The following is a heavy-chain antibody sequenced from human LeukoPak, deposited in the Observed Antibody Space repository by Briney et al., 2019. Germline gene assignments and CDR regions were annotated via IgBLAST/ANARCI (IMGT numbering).Heavy chain of an antibody. CDR2: IYQDGIEK. V-gene: IGHV3-7*01. D-gene: IGHD6-13*01. CDR3: ASERPSSSWYDY. J-gene: IGHJ4*02. CDR1: GFTFSSHL. Sequence: GRSLRLSCVASGFTFSSHLMTWVRQAPGKGLEWVANIYQDGIEKYYVGSVRGRFTISRDNAKNSLYLQMNSLRAEDTGVYYCASERPSSSWYDYWGQGTLVTVSS.